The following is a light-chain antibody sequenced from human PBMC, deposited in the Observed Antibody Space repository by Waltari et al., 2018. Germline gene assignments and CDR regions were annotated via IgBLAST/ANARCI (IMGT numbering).Light chain of an antibody. CDR3: AAWDDSLNAVV. CDR1: ISDVGSFNL. CDR2: EVN. V-gene: IGLV2-14*02. J-gene: IGLJ2*01. Sequence: QSALTQPASVSGSPGQSITISCTGTISDVGSFNLVSWYHLLPGKAPKLLISEVNKRPSGVSNRFSGSKSGTSASLAISGLQSEDEADYYCAAWDDSLNAVVFGGGTKLTVL.